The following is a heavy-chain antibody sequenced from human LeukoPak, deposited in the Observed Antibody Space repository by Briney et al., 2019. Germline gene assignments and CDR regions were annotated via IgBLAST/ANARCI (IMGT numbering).Heavy chain of an antibody. CDR3: ASGGVGENYYYYGMDV. J-gene: IGHJ6*02. CDR2: MNPNSGAT. CDR1: GYTFSNHD. D-gene: IGHD1-26*01. Sequence: ASVKVSCKASGYTFSNHDFNWMRQATGQGLEWMGWMNPNSGATGYAQKFQGRVAMTRDTSITTAYMELSSLTSEDTAVYYCASGGVGENYYYYGMDVWGQGTTVTVSS. V-gene: IGHV1-8*01.